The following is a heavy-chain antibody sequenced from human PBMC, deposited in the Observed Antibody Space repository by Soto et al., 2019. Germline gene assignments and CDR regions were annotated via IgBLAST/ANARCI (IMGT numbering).Heavy chain of an antibody. V-gene: IGHV1-8*01. CDR1: GYTFTSYD. J-gene: IGHJ5*02. CDR2: MNPNSGNT. Sequence: QVHLVQSGAEVRKPGASVKVSCKASGYTFTSYDINWVRQATGQGLEWMGWMNPNSGNTAYAQKFQGRVTMTRNTSRLTAQLELSTLGSEVRAGYYCAGDRTRVFDTWGQGTLVSVSS. CDR3: AGDRTRVFDT.